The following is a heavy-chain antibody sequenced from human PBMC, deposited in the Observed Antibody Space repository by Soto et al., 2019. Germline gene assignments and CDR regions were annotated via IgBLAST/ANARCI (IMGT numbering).Heavy chain of an antibody. J-gene: IGHJ6*02. CDR2: INSDGSST. CDR3: GDFGVVIADYGMDV. Sequence: GGSLRLSCAASGFTFSSYWMFWVRQAPGRGLVWVSRINSDGSSTTYADSVKGRFTISRDNSKNTLYLQMNSLRAEDTAVYYCGDFGVVIADYGMDVWGQGTTVTVSS. V-gene: IGHV3-74*01. D-gene: IGHD3-3*01. CDR1: GFTFSSYW.